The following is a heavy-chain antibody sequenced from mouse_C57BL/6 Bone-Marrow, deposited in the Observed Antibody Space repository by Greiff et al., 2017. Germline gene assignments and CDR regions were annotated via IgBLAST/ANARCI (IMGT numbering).Heavy chain of an antibody. CDR2: ISSGGSYT. D-gene: IGHD2-4*01. J-gene: IGHJ2*01. CDR1: GFTFSSYG. CDR3: AGPLYYDYGYSFYY. V-gene: IGHV5-6*02. Sequence: DVKLVESGGDLVKPGGSLKLSCAASGFTFSSYGMSWVRQTPDKRLEWVATISSGGSYTYYPDSVQGRFTISRDNAKNTLYLQMSSLKSEDTAMXYGAGPLYYDYGYSFYYWGQGTTLPGSS.